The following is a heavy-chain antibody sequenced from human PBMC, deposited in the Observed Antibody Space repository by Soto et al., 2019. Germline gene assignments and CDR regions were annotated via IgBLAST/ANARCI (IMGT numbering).Heavy chain of an antibody. CDR3: AHHTITPVTNWFDP. J-gene: IGHJ5*02. CDR2: IYWNDDK. D-gene: IGHD1-20*01. Sequence: SCPTLVNPPQTLTLTCTFSGFSLTTSGVGVGWIRQPPGKALEWLALIYWNDDKRYSPSLKGRLTITKDTSKNQVVLAMTNMDPVDTATYYCAHHTITPVTNWFDPWGLGTLVTVST. V-gene: IGHV2-5*01. CDR1: GFSLTTSGVG.